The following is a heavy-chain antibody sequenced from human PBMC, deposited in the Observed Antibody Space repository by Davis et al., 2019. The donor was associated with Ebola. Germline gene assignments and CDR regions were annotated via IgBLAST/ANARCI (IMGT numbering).Heavy chain of an antibody. J-gene: IGHJ4*02. D-gene: IGHD4-17*01. CDR2: IRSKANSYAT. CDR3: TMTTVTDDY. Sequence: PSETLSLTCAVSGGSISSSNWWSWVRQASGKGLEWVGRIRSKANSYATAYAASVKGRFTISRDDSKNTAYLQMNSLKTEDTAVYYCTMTTVTDDYWGQGTLVTVSS. CDR1: GGSISSSNW. V-gene: IGHV3-73*01.